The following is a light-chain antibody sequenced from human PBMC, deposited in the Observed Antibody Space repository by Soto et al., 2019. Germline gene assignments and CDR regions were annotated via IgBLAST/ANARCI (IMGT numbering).Light chain of an antibody. Sequence: DIQMTQSPSTLSASVGDRVTITCRASQKIYSWLAWYQQRPGKAPKLLIYDASSLASGVPSRFSGSESGTEFTLTISRLQPDDFATYYCQQYNTYPLTFGGGTKVEIE. CDR3: QQYNTYPLT. CDR1: QKIYSW. CDR2: DAS. V-gene: IGKV1-5*01. J-gene: IGKJ4*01.